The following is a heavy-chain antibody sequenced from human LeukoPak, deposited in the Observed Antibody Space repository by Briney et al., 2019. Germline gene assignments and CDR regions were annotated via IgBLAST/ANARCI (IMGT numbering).Heavy chain of an antibody. CDR2: IKSITAGETT. Sequence: GGSLRLSCAASGLSFSDDWMSWVRQAPGKGVEWVGRIKSITAGETTDYAAPVKGRFTISGDDSENTVFLQMNSLKSEDSGVYYCVKTFYADSSCQYWGQGTLVIVSS. D-gene: IGHD3-22*01. CDR3: VKTFYADSSCQY. CDR1: GLSFSDDW. J-gene: IGHJ4*02. V-gene: IGHV3-15*01.